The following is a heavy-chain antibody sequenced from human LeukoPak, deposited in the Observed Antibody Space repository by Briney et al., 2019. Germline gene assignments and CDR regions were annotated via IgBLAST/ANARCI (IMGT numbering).Heavy chain of an antibody. CDR2: INPNSGGT. V-gene: IGHV1-2*02. Sequence: ASVKVSCKASGYTFTGYYMHWVRQAPGQGLEWMGWINPNSGGTDYAQKFQGRVTMTRDTSISTAYMELSRLRSDDMAVYYCARVRRGIRGVDFDYWGQGTLSPSPQ. D-gene: IGHD3-10*01. J-gene: IGHJ4*02. CDR1: GYTFTGYY. CDR3: ARVRRGIRGVDFDY.